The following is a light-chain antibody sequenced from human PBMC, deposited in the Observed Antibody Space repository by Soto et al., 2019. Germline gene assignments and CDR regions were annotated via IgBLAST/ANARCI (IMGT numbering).Light chain of an antibody. CDR3: QQYDTSPPLT. CDR1: QSLTSSC. J-gene: IGKJ4*01. CDR2: GAS. V-gene: IGKV3-20*01. Sequence: EILLTQSPGTLSLSPGDRATLSCRASQSLTSSCLAWYPQKPGQTPRLLSYGASIRATDIPDRFSGSGSGTDFTLTISRLEPEDVAVYYCQQYDTSPPLTFGGGTKVEIK.